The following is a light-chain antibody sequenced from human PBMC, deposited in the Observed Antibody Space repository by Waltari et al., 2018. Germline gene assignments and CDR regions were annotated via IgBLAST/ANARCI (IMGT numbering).Light chain of an antibody. CDR1: RNINNY. Sequence: DIQMTQSPSSVSASVADRVTISCRASRNINNYLNWYQQKPGKAPNLLIYDASSLQSGVPSRFSGSGSGTEFTLIISGLQPEDFATYYCQQSYSTLRFGQGTKVEI. V-gene: IGKV1-39*01. J-gene: IGKJ2*03. CDR3: QQSYSTLR. CDR2: DAS.